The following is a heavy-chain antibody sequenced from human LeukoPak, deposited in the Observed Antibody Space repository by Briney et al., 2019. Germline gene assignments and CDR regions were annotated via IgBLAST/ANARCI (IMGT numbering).Heavy chain of an antibody. CDR1: GFTFSNYA. D-gene: IGHD2-21*01. V-gene: IGHV3-30*04. CDR2: ISYDGRDK. J-gene: IGHJ6*02. Sequence: PGGSLRLSCAASGFTFSNYAMHWVRQAPGKGLEWVAVISYDGRDKYYTDSVKGRFTISRDDSRNTLYLQTNRLRAEDTAVYHCARKGAAGNNDWYGMDVWGQGTTVTVSS. CDR3: ARKGAAGNNDWYGMDV.